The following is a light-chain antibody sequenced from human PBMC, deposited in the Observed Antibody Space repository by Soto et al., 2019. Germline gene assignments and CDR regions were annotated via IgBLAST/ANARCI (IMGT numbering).Light chain of an antibody. J-gene: IGKJ5*01. V-gene: IGKV1-33*01. CDR2: DAS. CDR3: QQYDNLPT. CDR1: QDISNY. Sequence: DIQMTQSPSSLSASVGDRFTITCQASQDISNYLNWYQQKPGKAPKLLIYDASNLETGVPSRFSGSGSGTDFTFTISSLQPEDIATYYCQQYDNLPTFSQGTRLEIK.